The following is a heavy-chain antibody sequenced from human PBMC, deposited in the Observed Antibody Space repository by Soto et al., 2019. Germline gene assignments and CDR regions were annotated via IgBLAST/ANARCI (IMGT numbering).Heavy chain of an antibody. CDR2: ISDSGTT. D-gene: IGHD3-10*01. V-gene: IGHV4-39*01. J-gene: IGHJ4*02. Sequence: SETLSLTCTVSGDSISSSSSYWGWIRQPPGKGLEWIAIISDSGTTYYTPPLKSRLTISVDTSKNQFSLNLASVTAADTAVYYCARRNYPYYFDYWGQGTLVTVSS. CDR3: ARRNYPYYFDY. CDR1: GDSISSSSSY.